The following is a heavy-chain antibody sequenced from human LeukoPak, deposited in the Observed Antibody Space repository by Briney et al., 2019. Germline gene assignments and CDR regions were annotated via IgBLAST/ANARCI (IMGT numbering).Heavy chain of an antibody. V-gene: IGHV3-30*18. Sequence: GGSLRLSCVASGFTFSSYGMHWVRQAPGKGLEWVAVISYDGSNKYYADSVKGRFTISRDNSKNTLYLQMNSLRAEDTAVYYCAKDRASMWCSSSSCYYFDNWGQRTLVTVSS. CDR1: GFTFSSYG. CDR2: ISYDGSNK. CDR3: AKDRASMWCSSSSCYYFDN. D-gene: IGHD2-2*01. J-gene: IGHJ4*02.